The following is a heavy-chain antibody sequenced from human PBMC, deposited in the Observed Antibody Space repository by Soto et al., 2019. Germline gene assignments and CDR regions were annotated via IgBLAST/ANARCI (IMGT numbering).Heavy chain of an antibody. CDR1: GESLRSHS. D-gene: IGHD6-19*01. Sequence: SETLSLTCAVYGESLRSHSWTWIRQPPGKGLEWVGEINHSGSTNYNPSLKSRATISVDTSKNQFSLKLTSVIAADTGVYYCAREDSSGWSRESMHVWGPGTTLTVSS. J-gene: IGHJ6*02. CDR2: INHSGST. CDR3: AREDSSGWSRESMHV. V-gene: IGHV4-34*01.